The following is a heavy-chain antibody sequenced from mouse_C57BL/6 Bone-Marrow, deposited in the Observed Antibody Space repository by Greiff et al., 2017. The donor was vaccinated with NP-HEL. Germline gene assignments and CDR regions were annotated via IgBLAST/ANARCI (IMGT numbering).Heavy chain of an antibody. CDR2: ISYDGSN. V-gene: IGHV3-6*01. D-gene: IGHD2-10*02. Sequence: EVKLVESGPGLVKPSQSLSLTCSVTGYSITSGYYWNWIRRFPGNKLEWVGSISYDGSNNYSPSLKNRISITRDTSKNQFFLKLNSVTAEDTATDYCARAYGNYLDYWGQGTTLTVSS. CDR1: GYSITSGYY. J-gene: IGHJ2*01. CDR3: ARAYGNYLDY.